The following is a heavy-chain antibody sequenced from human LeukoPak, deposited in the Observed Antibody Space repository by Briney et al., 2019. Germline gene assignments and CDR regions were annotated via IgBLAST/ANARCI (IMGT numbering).Heavy chain of an antibody. CDR1: GYTFTGYY. CDR2: INPNSGGT. D-gene: IGHD3-22*01. Sequence: ASVKVSCKASGYTFTGYYMHWVRQAPGQGLEWMGRINPNSGGTSYAQKFQGRVTMTRDTSISTAYMELSRLRSDDTAVYYCARDHRTYYYDSSGYRKPSGNDYWGQGTLVTVSS. CDR3: ARDHRTYYYDSSGYRKPSGNDY. V-gene: IGHV1-2*06. J-gene: IGHJ4*02.